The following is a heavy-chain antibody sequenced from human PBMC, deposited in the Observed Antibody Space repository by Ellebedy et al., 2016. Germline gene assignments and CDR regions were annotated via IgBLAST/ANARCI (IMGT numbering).Heavy chain of an antibody. V-gene: IGHV4-59*01. CDR1: GGSISNSY. CDR2: IYNSGST. J-gene: IGHJ4*02. Sequence: SETLSLTCTVSGGSISNSYWSWIRQPPGKGLEWIGYIYNSGSTNYNPSLKSRVNISVDTSKNQFSLRLSSVTAADTAVYYCARTGYTSGWYPAYYFDNWGQGILVTVSS. D-gene: IGHD6-19*01. CDR3: ARTGYTSGWYPAYYFDN.